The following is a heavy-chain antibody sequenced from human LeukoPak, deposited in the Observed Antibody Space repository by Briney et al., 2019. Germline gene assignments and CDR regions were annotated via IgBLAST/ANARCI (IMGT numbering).Heavy chain of an antibody. CDR2: INHSGST. Sequence: SETLSLTCAVYGGSFSGYYWSWIRQPPGKGLEWIGEINHSGSTNYNPSLKSRVTISVDTSKNQFSLKLSSVTAADTAVYYCARADCSSTSCYQGYFDYWGQGTLVTVSS. CDR3: ARADCSSTSCYQGYFDY. D-gene: IGHD2-2*01. V-gene: IGHV4-34*01. J-gene: IGHJ4*02. CDR1: GGSFSGYY.